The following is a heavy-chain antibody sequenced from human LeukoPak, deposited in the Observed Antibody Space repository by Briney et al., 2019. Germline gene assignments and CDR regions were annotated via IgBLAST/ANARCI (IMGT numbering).Heavy chain of an antibody. Sequence: GGSLRLSCAASGFTFSNAWMSWVRQAPGKGLEWVGRIKSKTDGGTPDCAAPVKGRFTISRDDSKNMLYLQMSSLKTEDTAVYYCTRDSDILTGDYRGIFDIWGQGTMVTVSS. CDR2: IKSKTDGGTP. D-gene: IGHD3-9*01. CDR3: TRDSDILTGDYRGIFDI. J-gene: IGHJ3*02. V-gene: IGHV3-15*01. CDR1: GFTFSNAW.